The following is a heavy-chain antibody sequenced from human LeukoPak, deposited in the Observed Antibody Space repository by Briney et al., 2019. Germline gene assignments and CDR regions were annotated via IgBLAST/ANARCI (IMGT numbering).Heavy chain of an antibody. V-gene: IGHV3-7*01. CDR2: IKQDGSEI. J-gene: IGHJ4*02. CDR1: GFTFSDYW. CDR3: ARRYFDS. Sequence: GGSLRLSCVASGFTFSDYWMSWVRQAPGKGLEGVANIKQDGSEINYVASVKGRFTISRDNTKNSLYLQMNSLRAEDTAVYYCARRYFDSWGQGTLVTVSS.